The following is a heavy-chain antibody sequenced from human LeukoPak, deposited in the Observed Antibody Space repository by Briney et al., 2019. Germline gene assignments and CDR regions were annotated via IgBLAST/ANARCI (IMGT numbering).Heavy chain of an antibody. D-gene: IGHD3-10*01. J-gene: IGHJ5*02. V-gene: IGHV4-34*01. CDR2: INHSGST. Sequence: PSETLSLTCAVYGGSFSGYYWSWIRQPPGKGLEWIGEINHSGSTNYNPSLKSRVTISVDTSKNQFSLKLSSVTAADTAVYYCARHGMVRGVIIRVAWFDPWGQGTLVTVSS. CDR3: ARHGMVRGVIIRVAWFDP. CDR1: GGSFSGYY.